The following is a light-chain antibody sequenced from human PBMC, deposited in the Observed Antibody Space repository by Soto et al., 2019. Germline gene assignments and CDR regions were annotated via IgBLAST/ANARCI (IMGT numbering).Light chain of an antibody. V-gene: IGKV3-20*01. CDR1: QSISSSH. J-gene: IGKJ1*01. Sequence: EIVLTQSPGTLSLSPGEGATLSCRASQSISSSHLAWYQQRLGQAPRLLIYVTSNRATGIPDRFSGSRSGTDFTLTITRLEPEDFAVYYCQQYSSSPGTFGQGTKVEIK. CDR3: QQYSSSPGT. CDR2: VTS.